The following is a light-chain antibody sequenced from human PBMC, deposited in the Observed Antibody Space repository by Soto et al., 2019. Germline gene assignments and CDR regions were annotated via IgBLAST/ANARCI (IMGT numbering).Light chain of an antibody. CDR2: LGS. Sequence: DIVMTQSPLSLPVTPGEPASISCRSSQSLLHSNGYNYLDWYLQKPGQSPQLLIYLGSNRASGVPSRLSGSGSGTDFTLKISRVEAEDVGVYYCMQALQTPVTFGPGTKVDIK. CDR1: QSLLHSNGYNY. CDR3: MQALQTPVT. V-gene: IGKV2-28*01. J-gene: IGKJ3*01.